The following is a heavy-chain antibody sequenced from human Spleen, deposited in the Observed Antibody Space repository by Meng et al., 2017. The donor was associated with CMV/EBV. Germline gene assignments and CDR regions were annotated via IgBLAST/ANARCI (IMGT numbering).Heavy chain of an antibody. CDR3: ASRLGY. CDR1: GGSISGDY. J-gene: IGHJ4*02. CDR2: IYYSGST. V-gene: IGHV4-59*01. Sequence: SETLSLTCAVSGGSISGDYWSWIRQPPGKGLEWIGYIYYSGSTNYNPSLKSRVTISVDTSKNQFSLKLSSVTAADTAVYYCASRLGYWGQGTLVTVSS.